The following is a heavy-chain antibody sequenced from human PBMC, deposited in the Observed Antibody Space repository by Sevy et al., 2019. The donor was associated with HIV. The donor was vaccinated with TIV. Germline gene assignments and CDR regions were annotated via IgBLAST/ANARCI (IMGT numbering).Heavy chain of an antibody. J-gene: IGHJ4*02. CDR3: AREWVGASRSFDY. CDR1: SGSINTFY. CDR2: IYSSGIS. Sequence: SETLSLTCTVSSGSINTFYWSWIRQPPGKGLEWIGYIYSSGISNFNPSLKSRVTISLDTSKSQFSLKLTSVTAADTAVYYCAREWVGASRSFDYWGQGTLVTVSS. V-gene: IGHV4-59*13. D-gene: IGHD1-26*01.